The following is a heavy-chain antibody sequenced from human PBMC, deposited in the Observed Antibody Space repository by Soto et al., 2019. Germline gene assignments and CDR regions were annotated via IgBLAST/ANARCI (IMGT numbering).Heavy chain of an antibody. CDR1: GGSISSGGYC. V-gene: IGHV4-31*03. J-gene: IGHJ4*02. D-gene: IGHD6-13*01. CDR3: ARAGLSSSWIDY. CDR2: ICDRART. Sequence: QVQLQESGPGLVYPSQTLSLTCTVSGGSISSGGYCWSWIRQHPGKGLDWIGYICDRARTYYSPSLNSRLSISADTSKNQFSLRLSSVTAADTAMYYCARAGLSSSWIDYWGQGTLVTVSS.